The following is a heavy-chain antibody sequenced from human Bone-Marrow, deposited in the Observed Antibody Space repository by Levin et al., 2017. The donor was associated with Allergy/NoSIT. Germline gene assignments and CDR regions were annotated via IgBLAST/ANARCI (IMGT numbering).Heavy chain of an antibody. J-gene: IGHJ4*02. Sequence: PSETLSLTCTVSGGSMSRYYWSWIRQSPERGLEWIGYIYHTGDASYNPSLEGRATISVDTPKNQFSLRLKSVTAADTARYFCARARDSFGYLPLDYWGRGTLVIVSS. V-gene: IGHV4-59*01. CDR2: IYHTGDA. CDR3: ARARDSFGYLPLDY. CDR1: GGSMSRYY. D-gene: IGHD5-18*01.